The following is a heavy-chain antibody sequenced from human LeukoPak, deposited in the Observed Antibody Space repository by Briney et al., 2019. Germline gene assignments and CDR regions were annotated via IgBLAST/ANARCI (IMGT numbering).Heavy chain of an antibody. J-gene: IGHJ5*02. CDR1: GGSISTYY. CDR3: ARSSDLLYNWFDP. V-gene: IGHV4-59*08. Sequence: SETLSLTCTVSGGSISTYYRSWIRQPPGKGLEWIGYIYYSGSTNYYPSLKSRVTISVDTSKNQFSLKLSSVTAADTAVYYCARSSDLLYNWFDPWGQGTLVTVSS. CDR2: IYYSGST.